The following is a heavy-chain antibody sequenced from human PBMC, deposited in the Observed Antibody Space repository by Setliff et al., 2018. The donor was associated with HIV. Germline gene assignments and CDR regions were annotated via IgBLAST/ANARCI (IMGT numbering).Heavy chain of an antibody. CDR3: ARLGGGREDY. Sequence: SETLSLTCAVSGYSISSGYYWGWIRQPPGKGLEWIGSIYHSGITFYNPSLKSRVTLSVDTSKNQFSLRLSSVTAADTAVYYCARLGGGREDYWGQGTLVTVSS. D-gene: IGHD3-10*01. CDR2: IYHSGIT. J-gene: IGHJ4*02. CDR1: GYSISSGYY. V-gene: IGHV4-38-2*01.